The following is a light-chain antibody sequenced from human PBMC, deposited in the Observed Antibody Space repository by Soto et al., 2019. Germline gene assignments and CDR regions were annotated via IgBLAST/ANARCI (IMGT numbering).Light chain of an antibody. CDR2: GAS. CDR1: QSVSSSY. V-gene: IGKV3-20*01. CDR3: QQYGSSST. J-gene: IGKJ1*01. Sequence: IVLTQSKGILYLSPGERDKSCCRASQSVSSSYLAWYQQKPGQAPRLLIYGASSRPTGIPDRFGGSGSGTDFTLTISRLEPEDFAVYYCQQYGSSSTFGQGTEVDIK.